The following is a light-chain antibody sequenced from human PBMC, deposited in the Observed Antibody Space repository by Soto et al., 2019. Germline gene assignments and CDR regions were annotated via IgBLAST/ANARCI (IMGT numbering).Light chain of an antibody. CDR1: QSISSY. CDR2: DAS. CDR3: QQSYSTPL. V-gene: IGKV1-39*01. Sequence: DIQMTQSPSSLSASVGDRVTITCRASQSISSYLNWYQQKPGKAPKLLIYDASSLQSGVPSRFSGSGSGTGFTLTISSLQPEDFATYYCQQSYSTPLFGPGTKVDIK. J-gene: IGKJ3*01.